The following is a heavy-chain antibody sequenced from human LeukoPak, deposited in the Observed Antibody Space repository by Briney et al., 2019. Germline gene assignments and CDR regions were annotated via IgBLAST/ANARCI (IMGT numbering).Heavy chain of an antibody. CDR1: GGSISSGGYY. CDR2: IYYSGST. V-gene: IGHV4-31*03. CDR3: ATSSSGPYYFDN. D-gene: IGHD6-6*01. J-gene: IGHJ4*02. Sequence: PSETLSLTCTVSGGSISSGGYYWGWIRQHPGKGLEWIGYIYYSGSTYYTPSLQSRLTISVDTSKNQFSLKLTSVAAADTAVYYCATSSSGPYYFDNWGQGTLVTVSS.